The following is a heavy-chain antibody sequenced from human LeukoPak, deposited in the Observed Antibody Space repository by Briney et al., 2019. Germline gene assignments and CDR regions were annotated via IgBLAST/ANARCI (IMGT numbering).Heavy chain of an antibody. CDR1: GFTFDDYA. CDR2: ISWNSGSI. J-gene: IGHJ4*02. Sequence: GRSLRPSCAASGFTFDDYAMHWVRQAPGKGLEWVSGISWNSGSIGYADSVKGRFTISRDNAKNSLYLQMNSLRAEDTALYYCARFVSTSEIFDYWGQGTLVTVSS. CDR3: ARFVSTSEIFDY. V-gene: IGHV3-9*01. D-gene: IGHD2-2*01.